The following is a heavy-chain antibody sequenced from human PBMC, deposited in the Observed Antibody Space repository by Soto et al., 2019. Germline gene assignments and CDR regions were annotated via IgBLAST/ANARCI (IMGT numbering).Heavy chain of an antibody. J-gene: IGHJ4*02. Sequence: QVQLQESGPGLVKPSETLSLTCTVSGGSISSYYWSWIRQPPGKGLEWIGYIYYSGRTNYNPSLKSRCTISVAASKNQFSLKLSSVPAADTAVYYCARHNVYSGYDFGVDYWGQGTLVTVCS. V-gene: IGHV4-59*08. CDR3: ARHNVYSGYDFGVDY. D-gene: IGHD5-12*01. CDR2: IYYSGRT. CDR1: GGSISSYY.